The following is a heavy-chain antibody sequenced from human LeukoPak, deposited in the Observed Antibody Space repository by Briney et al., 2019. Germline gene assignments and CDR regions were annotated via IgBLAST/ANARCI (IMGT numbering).Heavy chain of an antibody. CDR1: GYSFISYW. CDR3: ARGGPYTMVRGVIVWYGMDV. D-gene: IGHD3-10*01. Sequence: HGESLKISCKGSGYSFISYWIGWVRQMPGKGREGMGIIYPGDSDTRYSPSFQGQVTISADKSISTAYLQWSSLKDSDTAMYYCARGGPYTMVRGVIVWYGMDVWGQGTTVTVSS. J-gene: IGHJ6*02. CDR2: IYPGDSDT. V-gene: IGHV5-51*01.